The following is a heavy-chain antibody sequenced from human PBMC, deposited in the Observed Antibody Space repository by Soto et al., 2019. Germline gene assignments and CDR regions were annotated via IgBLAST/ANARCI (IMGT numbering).Heavy chain of an antibody. V-gene: IGHV5-51*01. CDR2: IYPGDSDT. CDR3: ATRFYYDSSGGYYYYAMDV. J-gene: IGHJ6*02. D-gene: IGHD3-22*01. Sequence: PGESLNISCTGSGYSFTSYWIGWVRQMPGKGLEWMGNIYPGDSDTRYSPSFQGHVTISADKSISTAYLQWSSLKASDTAMYYCATRFYYDSSGGYYYYAMDVWGQGTTVTVSS. CDR1: GYSFTSYW.